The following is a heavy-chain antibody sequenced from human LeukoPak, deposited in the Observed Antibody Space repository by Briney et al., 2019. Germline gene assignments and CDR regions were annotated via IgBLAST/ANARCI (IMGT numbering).Heavy chain of an antibody. V-gene: IGHV4-4*07. CDR2: IYTSGST. D-gene: IGHD3-3*01. Sequence: SETLSLTCTVSGGSISSYYWSRIRQPAGKGLEWIGRIYTSGSTNYNPSLKSRVTMSVDTSKNQFSLKLSSVTAADTAVYYCARDPSITIFGVVIHYFDYWGQGTLVTVSS. J-gene: IGHJ4*02. CDR1: GGSISSYY. CDR3: ARDPSITIFGVVIHYFDY.